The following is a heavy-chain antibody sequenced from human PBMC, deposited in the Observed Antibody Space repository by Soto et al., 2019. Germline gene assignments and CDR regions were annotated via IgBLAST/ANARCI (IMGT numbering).Heavy chain of an antibody. Sequence: PGGSLRLSCAASGFTFSSYAMSWVRQAPGKGLEWVSAISGSGGSTYYADSVKGRFTVSRDNTQNSLFLLMNSLRAEDTAIYYSARDKDWAFDYWGQGTLVTVSS. CDR2: ISGSGGST. D-gene: IGHD3-9*01. V-gene: IGHV3-23*01. J-gene: IGHJ4*02. CDR1: GFTFSSYA. CDR3: ARDKDWAFDY.